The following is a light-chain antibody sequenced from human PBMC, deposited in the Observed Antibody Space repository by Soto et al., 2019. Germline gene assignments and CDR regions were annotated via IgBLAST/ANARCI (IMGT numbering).Light chain of an antibody. CDR3: VLYVGSGISL. CDR1: SGSVSTSSY. V-gene: IGLV8-61*01. J-gene: IGLJ3*02. CDR2: STE. Sequence: QTVVTQEPSFSVSPGGTVTLTCGLSSGSVSTSSYPTWYQQTPGQAPRTLIYSTELRSSGVPDRFSGSILGNKAALTITGSQADDESDYYCVLYVGSGISLFGGGTKVTVL.